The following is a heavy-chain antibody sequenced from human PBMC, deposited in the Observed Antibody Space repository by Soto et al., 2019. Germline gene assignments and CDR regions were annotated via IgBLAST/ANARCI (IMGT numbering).Heavy chain of an antibody. D-gene: IGHD1-26*01. J-gene: IGHJ4*02. CDR1: GYSISSSNW. Sequence: QVQLQESGPGLVKPSDTLSLTCAVSGYSISSSNWWGWIRQPPGKGLEWIGYIYYSGTTYYNPSLKKRVTMSVDTSKNQFSLKLTSVTGVDTDVYYCARREIQGPIDYWGQGALVTVSS. CDR3: ARREIQGPIDY. CDR2: IYYSGTT. V-gene: IGHV4-28*01.